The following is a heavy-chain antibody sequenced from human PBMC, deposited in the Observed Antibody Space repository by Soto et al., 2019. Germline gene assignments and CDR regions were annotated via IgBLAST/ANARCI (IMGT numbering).Heavy chain of an antibody. CDR1: GGTFSSYT. CDR2: IIPILGIA. J-gene: IGHJ4*02. V-gene: IGHV1-69*02. Sequence: ASVKVSCKASGGTFSSYTISWVRQAPGQGLEWMGRIIPILGIANYAQKFQGRVTITADKSTSTAYMELSSLRSEDTAVYYCASLPGYSGYDYYSGQGTLVTVSS. CDR3: ASLPGYSGYDYY. D-gene: IGHD5-12*01.